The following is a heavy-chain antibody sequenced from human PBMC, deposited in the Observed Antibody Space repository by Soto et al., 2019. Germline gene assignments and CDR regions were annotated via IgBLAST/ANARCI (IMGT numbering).Heavy chain of an antibody. CDR1: GFTVSSNY. D-gene: IGHD2-21*02. V-gene: IGHV3-66*01. CDR3: ARDAAYCGGDCYPYYYYYGMDV. Sequence: PGGSLRLSCAASGFTVSSNYMCWVRQAPGKGLEWVSVIYSGGSTYYADSVKGRFTISRDNSKNTLYLQMNSLRAEDTAVYYCARDAAYCGGDCYPYYYYYGMDVWGQGTTVTVSS. CDR2: IYSGGST. J-gene: IGHJ6*02.